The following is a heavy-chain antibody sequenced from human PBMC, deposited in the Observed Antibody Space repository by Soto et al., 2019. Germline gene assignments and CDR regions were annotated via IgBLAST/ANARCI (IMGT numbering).Heavy chain of an antibody. CDR3: ARAPYYYGSGIRFDP. D-gene: IGHD3-10*01. J-gene: IGHJ5*02. Sequence: KPSETLSLTCAVSGGSISSGGYYCSCIRQHPGKGLEWIGYIYYSGSTYYNPSLKSRVTISVDTSKNQFSLKPSSVTAADTAVYYCARAPYYYGSGIRFDPWGQGTLVTVSS. CDR1: GGSISSGGYY. V-gene: IGHV4-31*11. CDR2: IYYSGST.